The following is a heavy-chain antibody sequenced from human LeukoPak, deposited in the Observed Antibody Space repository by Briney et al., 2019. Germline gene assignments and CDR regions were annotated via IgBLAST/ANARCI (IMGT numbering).Heavy chain of an antibody. CDR2: INHSGST. J-gene: IGHJ5*02. CDR1: GGSFSGYY. CDR3: AKDKEPAMANWFDP. V-gene: IGHV4-34*01. D-gene: IGHD5-18*01. Sequence: TSETLSLTCAVYGGSFSGYYWSWIRQPPGKGLEWIGEINHSGSTNYNPSLKSRVTISVDTSKNQFSLKLSSVTAADTAVYYCAKDKEPAMANWFDPWGQGTLVTVSS.